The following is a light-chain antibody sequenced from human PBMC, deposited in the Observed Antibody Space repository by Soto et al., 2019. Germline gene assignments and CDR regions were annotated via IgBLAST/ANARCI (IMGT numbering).Light chain of an antibody. CDR1: QTISNY. V-gene: IGKV1-39*01. CDR2: AAS. CDR3: QQSYSTPRT. J-gene: IGKJ1*01. Sequence: DIQMTQSPSAMSSSVGDRVTITGLASQTISNYLVWLQQKPGEVPKRLIYAASFLQSGVPSRFSGSGSGTDFTLTISSLQPEDFATYYCQQSYSTPRTFGQGTKVDIK.